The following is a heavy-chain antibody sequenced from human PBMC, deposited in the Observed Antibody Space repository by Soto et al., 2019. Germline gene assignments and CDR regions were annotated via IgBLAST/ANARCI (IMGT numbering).Heavy chain of an antibody. CDR1: GFTFSSYA. V-gene: IGHV3-23*01. D-gene: IGHD2-15*01. J-gene: IGHJ5*02. CDR2: ISGSGGST. Sequence: PGGSLRLSCAASGFTFSSYAMSWVRQAPGKGLEWVSAISGSGGSTYYADSVKGRFTISRDNSKNTLYLQTNSLRAEDTAVYYCAKEPVVTHTHNWFDPWGQGTLVTVSS. CDR3: AKEPVVTHTHNWFDP.